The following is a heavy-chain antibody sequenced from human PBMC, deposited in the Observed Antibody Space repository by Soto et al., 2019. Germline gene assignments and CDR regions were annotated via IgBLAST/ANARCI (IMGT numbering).Heavy chain of an antibody. CDR2: IYYSGRT. V-gene: IGHV4-59*01. J-gene: IGHJ5*02. Sequence: QVQLQESGPGLVKPSETLSLTCTVSGGSISSYYWSWIRQPPGKGLEWIGYIYYSGRTNYNPSLKSRGTISVDTSKTQFSLKLSSVTAADTAVYYCARGYCSSTSCYIWDNWFDPWGQGTLVTVSS. CDR3: ARGYCSSTSCYIWDNWFDP. CDR1: GGSISSYY. D-gene: IGHD2-2*02.